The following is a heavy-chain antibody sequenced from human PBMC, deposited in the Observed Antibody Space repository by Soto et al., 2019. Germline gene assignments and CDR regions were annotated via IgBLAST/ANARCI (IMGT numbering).Heavy chain of an antibody. CDR3: ARALRIAAAGTRYYYYYYGMDV. CDR2: IIPIFGTA. V-gene: IGHV1-69*13. J-gene: IGHJ6*02. D-gene: IGHD6-13*01. Sequence: GASVKVSCKASGGTFSSYAISWVLQAPGQGLEWMGGIIPIFGTANYAQKFQGRVTITADESTSTAYMELSSLRSEDTAVYYCARALRIAAAGTRYYYYYYGMDVWGQGTTVTVSS. CDR1: GGTFSSYA.